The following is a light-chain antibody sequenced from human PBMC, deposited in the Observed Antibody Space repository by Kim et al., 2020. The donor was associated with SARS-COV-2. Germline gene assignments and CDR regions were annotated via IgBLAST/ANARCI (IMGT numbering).Light chain of an antibody. CDR1: QSISSY. Sequence: ASVGDRVTITCRASQSISSYLNWYQQKPGKAPKLLIYAASSLQSGVPSRFSGSGSGTDFTLTISSLQPEDFATYYCQQSYSTPVTFGGGTKVDIK. CDR3: QQSYSTPVT. V-gene: IGKV1-39*01. J-gene: IGKJ4*01. CDR2: AAS.